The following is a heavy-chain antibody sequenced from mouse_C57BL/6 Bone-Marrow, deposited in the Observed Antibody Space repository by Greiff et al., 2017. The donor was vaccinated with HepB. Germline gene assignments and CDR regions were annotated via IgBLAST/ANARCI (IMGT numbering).Heavy chain of an antibody. CDR1: GYTFTSYW. V-gene: IGHV1-59*01. CDR2: IDPSDSYT. CDR3: ARKFLLTTVVSYYAMDY. Sequence: QVQLQQPGAELVRPGTSVKLSCKASGYTFTSYWMHWVKQRPGQGLEWIGVIDPSDSYTNYNQKFKGKATLTVDTSSSTAYMQLSSLTSEDSAVYYCARKFLLTTVVSYYAMDYWGQGTSVTVSS. D-gene: IGHD1-1*01. J-gene: IGHJ4*01.